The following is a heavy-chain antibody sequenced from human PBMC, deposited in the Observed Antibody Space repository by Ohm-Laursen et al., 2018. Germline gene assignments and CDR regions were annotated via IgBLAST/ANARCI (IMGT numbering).Heavy chain of an antibody. V-gene: IGHV3-48*01. Sequence: GSLRLSCTASGLTFSSYSMNWVRQAPGKGLEWVSYISSSSSTIYYADSVKGRFTISRDNAKNSLYLQMNSLRAEDTAVYYCASRRVGAGVVDYWGQGTLVTVSS. CDR2: ISSSSSTI. J-gene: IGHJ4*02. CDR1: GLTFSSYS. CDR3: ASRRVGAGVVDY. D-gene: IGHD1-26*01.